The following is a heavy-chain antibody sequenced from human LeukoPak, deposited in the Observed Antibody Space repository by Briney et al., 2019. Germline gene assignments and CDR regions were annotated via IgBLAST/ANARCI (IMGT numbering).Heavy chain of an antibody. CDR3: ARDSLLYSGSYYYYYYYMDV. CDR2: LHSSGST. J-gene: IGHJ6*03. D-gene: IGHD1-26*01. Sequence: SETLSLTCTVSGGSIRSSSYYWAWLRQPPGRGLEWIGSLHSSGSTNYNPSRKSRITISEDTSKTQFSLKLSSVTAADTAVYYCARDSLLYSGSYYYYYYYMDVWGKGTTVTISS. CDR1: GGSIRSSSYY. V-gene: IGHV4-39*07.